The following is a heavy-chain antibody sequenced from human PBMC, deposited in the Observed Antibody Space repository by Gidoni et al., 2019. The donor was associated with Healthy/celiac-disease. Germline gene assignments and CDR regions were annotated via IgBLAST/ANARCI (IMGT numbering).Heavy chain of an antibody. D-gene: IGHD2-2*01. CDR3: ARGSLRIVVVPAAIGYYYYYMDV. CDR2: INHSGST. J-gene: IGHJ6*03. V-gene: IGHV4-34*01. Sequence: QVQLQQWGAGLLKPSETLSLTCAVYGGSFSGYYWSWIRQPPGKGLEWIGEINHSGSTNYNPSLKSRVTISVDTSKNQFSLKLSSVTAADTAVYYCARGSLRIVVVPAAIGYYYYYMDVWGKGTTVTVSS. CDR1: GGSFSGYY.